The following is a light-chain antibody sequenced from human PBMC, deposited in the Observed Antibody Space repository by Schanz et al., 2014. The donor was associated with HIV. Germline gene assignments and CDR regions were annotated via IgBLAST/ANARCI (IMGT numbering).Light chain of an antibody. CDR3: QSFDSILDGVV. J-gene: IGLJ3*02. Sequence: DVHSYHLLPVTAPKLLIFDNTNRPSGVPARFSGSKSGSSASLDISGLQADDDADYFCQSFDSILDGVVFRGGTQLTVL. V-gene: IGLV1-40*01. CDR2: DNT. CDR1: D.